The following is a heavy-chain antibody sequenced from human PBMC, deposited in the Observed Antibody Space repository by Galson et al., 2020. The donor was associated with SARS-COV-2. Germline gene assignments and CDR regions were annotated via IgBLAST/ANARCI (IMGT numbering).Heavy chain of an antibody. CDR1: GFTFDDYA. CDR3: AKVGLSNGAY. V-gene: IGHV3-9*01. J-gene: IGHJ4*02. CDR2: ISWNSGSI. D-gene: IGHD4-4*01. Sequence: GGSLRLSCAASGFTFDDYAMHWVRQAPGKGLEWVSGISWNSGSIGYADSVKGRFTISRDNAKNSLYLQMNSLRAEDTALYYCAKVGLSNGAYWGQGTLVTVSS.